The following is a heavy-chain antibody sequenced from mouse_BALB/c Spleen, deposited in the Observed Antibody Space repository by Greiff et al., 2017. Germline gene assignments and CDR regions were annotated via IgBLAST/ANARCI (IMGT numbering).Heavy chain of an antibody. CDR2: ISNGGGST. D-gene: IGHD2-4*01. V-gene: IGHV5-12-2*01. CDR3: ARHYDYAAWFAY. CDR1: GFTFSSYT. Sequence: EVKLVESGGGLVQPGGSLKLSCAASGFTFSSYTMSWVRQTPEKRLEWVAYISNGGGSTYYPDTVKGRFTISRDNAKNTLYLQMSSLKSEDTAMYYCARHYDYAAWFAYWGQGTLVTVSA. J-gene: IGHJ3*01.